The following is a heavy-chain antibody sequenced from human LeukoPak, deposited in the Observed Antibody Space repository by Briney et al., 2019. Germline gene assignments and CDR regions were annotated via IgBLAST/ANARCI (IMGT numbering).Heavy chain of an antibody. CDR3: AKSGYNRFDY. D-gene: IGHD5-24*01. V-gene: IGHV3-23*01. CDR2: ISGSGSGGST. CDR1: GFTFSSSA. J-gene: IGHJ4*02. Sequence: GGSLRLSCAASGFTFSSSAMSWVRQAPGKGLEWVSSISGSGSGGSTYYADSVKGRFTISRDNSKNTLYLQMNSLRAEDTAVYYCAKSGYNRFDYWGQGTLVIVSS.